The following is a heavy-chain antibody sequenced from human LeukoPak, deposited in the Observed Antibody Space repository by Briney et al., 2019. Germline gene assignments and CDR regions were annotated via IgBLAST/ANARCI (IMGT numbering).Heavy chain of an antibody. CDR3: ASSWQLILFDY. J-gene: IGHJ4*02. D-gene: IGHD2-15*01. CDR2: INPNSGGT. CDR1: GGTFSSYA. V-gene: IGHV1-2*02. Sequence: GASVKVSCKASGGTFSSYAISWVRQAPGQGLEWMGWINPNSGGTNYAQKLQGRVTMTRDTSISTAYMELSRLRSDDTAVYYCASSWQLILFDYWGQGTLVTVSS.